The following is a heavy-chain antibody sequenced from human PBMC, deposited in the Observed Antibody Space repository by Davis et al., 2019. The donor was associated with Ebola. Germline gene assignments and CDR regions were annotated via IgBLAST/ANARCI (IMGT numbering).Heavy chain of an antibody. CDR1: GYRFNNDW. V-gene: IGHV5-51*01. Sequence: GESLKISCKGSGYRFNNDWIGWVRQMPGKGLEWMGIIYPGDSDTRYSPSFQGHVTISADKSISTAYLQWSSLKASDTAMYYCARLDHSGSLGDYWGQGTLVTVSS. D-gene: IGHD1-26*01. J-gene: IGHJ4*02. CDR2: IYPGDSDT. CDR3: ARLDHSGSLGDY.